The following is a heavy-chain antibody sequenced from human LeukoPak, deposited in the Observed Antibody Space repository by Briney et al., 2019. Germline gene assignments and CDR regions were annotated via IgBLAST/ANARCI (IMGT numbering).Heavy chain of an antibody. Sequence: SETLSLTCTVSGGSISSYYWSWIRQPPGKGLEWIGYIYYSGSTNYNPSLKSRVTISVDTSKNQFSLKLSSVTAADTAVYYCARGEEVVPAAMALFDYWGQGTLVTVSS. CDR1: GGSISSYY. CDR3: ARGEEVVPAAMALFDY. V-gene: IGHV4-59*01. D-gene: IGHD2-2*01. J-gene: IGHJ4*02. CDR2: IYYSGST.